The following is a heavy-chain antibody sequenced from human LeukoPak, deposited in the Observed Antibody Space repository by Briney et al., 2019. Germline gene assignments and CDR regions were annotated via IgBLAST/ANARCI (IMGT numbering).Heavy chain of an antibody. Sequence: GGSLRLSCAASGFTFSSYWMSWVRQAPGKGLEWVANIKQDGSEKYYVDSVKGRSTISRDNAKNSLYLQMNSLRAEDTAVYYCAGTLGYCSSTSCPPPEYFQHWGQGTLVTVSS. J-gene: IGHJ1*01. D-gene: IGHD2-2*01. CDR1: GFTFSSYW. CDR3: AGTLGYCSSTSCPPPEYFQH. CDR2: IKQDGSEK. V-gene: IGHV3-7*01.